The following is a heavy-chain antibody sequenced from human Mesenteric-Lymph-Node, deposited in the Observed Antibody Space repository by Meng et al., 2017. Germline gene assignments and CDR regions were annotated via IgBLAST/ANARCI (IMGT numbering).Heavy chain of an antibody. Sequence: GESLKISCAASGFTFSSYWMHWVRQAPGKGLVWVSRINSDGSSTSYADSVKGRFTISRDNDKNTLYLQMNSLRAEDTDVYYCARDRGDYYDSRGYWGLGYMIGDAFDIWGQGTMVTVSS. CDR2: INSDGSST. V-gene: IGHV3-74*01. CDR1: GFTFSSYW. CDR3: ARDRGDYYDSRGYWGLGYMIGDAFDI. D-gene: IGHD3-22*01. J-gene: IGHJ3*02.